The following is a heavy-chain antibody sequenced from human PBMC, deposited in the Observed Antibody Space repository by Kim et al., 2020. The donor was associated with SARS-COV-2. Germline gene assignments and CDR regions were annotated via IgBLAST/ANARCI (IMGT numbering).Heavy chain of an antibody. J-gene: IGHJ5*02. D-gene: IGHD1-7*01. V-gene: IGHV5-10-1*01. CDR3: ARVGNSNWFDP. Sequence: NSSPSFQGHVTISADKSISTAYLQWSSLKASDTAMYYCARVGNSNWFDPWGQGTLVTVSS.